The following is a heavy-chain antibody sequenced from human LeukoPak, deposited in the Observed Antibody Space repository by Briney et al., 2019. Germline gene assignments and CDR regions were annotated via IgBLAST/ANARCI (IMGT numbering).Heavy chain of an antibody. Sequence: SETLSLTCTVSGDSISSGSYYWSWIRQPAGKGLEWIGRFYTSGTTNYNPSLKSRVTMSEDTSKNQFYLKLSSVTAADTAVYYCARVRDAVAPDYWGQGTLVTVSS. CDR3: ARVRDAVAPDY. CDR1: GDSISSGSYY. V-gene: IGHV4-61*02. J-gene: IGHJ4*02. CDR2: FYTSGTT.